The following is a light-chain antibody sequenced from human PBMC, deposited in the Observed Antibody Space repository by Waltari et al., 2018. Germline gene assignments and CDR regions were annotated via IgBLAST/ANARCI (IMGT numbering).Light chain of an antibody. Sequence: DIQMTQSPSSLSASVGDRVTITCRASQSISSYLNCYQQKPGKAPKLLIYAASSLQSGVPSRFSGSGSGTDFTLTISSLQPEDFATYYCQQSYSTSMYTFGQGTKLEIK. J-gene: IGKJ2*01. CDR3: QQSYSTSMYT. V-gene: IGKV1-39*01. CDR2: AAS. CDR1: QSISSY.